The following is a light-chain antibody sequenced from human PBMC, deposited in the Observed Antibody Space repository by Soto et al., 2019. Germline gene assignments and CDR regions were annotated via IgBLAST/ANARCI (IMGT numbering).Light chain of an antibody. CDR1: SSDIGAYDY. CDR2: EVN. J-gene: IGLJ3*02. Sequence: QSAMTQPASLSGSPGQSITISCTGTSSDIGAYDYVSWFQQHPGKAPKLMISEVNNRPSGVSNRFSGSKSGNTAYLTISGLHVEDEAEYYCSSSAGSNFWVFGGGTKVTVL. V-gene: IGLV2-14*01. CDR3: SSSAGSNFWV.